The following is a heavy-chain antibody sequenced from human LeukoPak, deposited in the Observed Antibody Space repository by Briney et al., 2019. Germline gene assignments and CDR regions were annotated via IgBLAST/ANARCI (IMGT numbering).Heavy chain of an antibody. CDR3: ARGIQSGLFDY. D-gene: IGHD3-3*01. CDR2: IPYDGSDK. Sequence: GRSLRLSCAASGFTFSSYAMHWVRQAPGKGLEWVAVIPYDGSDKYYADSVKGRFTISRDNSRNTLYLQMNSLRAEDTAVYYCARGIQSGLFDYWGQGTLVTVSS. V-gene: IGHV3-30-3*01. CDR1: GFTFSSYA. J-gene: IGHJ4*02.